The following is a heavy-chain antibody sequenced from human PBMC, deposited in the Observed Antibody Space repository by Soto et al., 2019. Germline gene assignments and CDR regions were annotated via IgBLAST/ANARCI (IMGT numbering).Heavy chain of an antibody. D-gene: IGHD4-4*01. J-gene: IGHJ4*02. Sequence: SSYTISWVRQAPGQGLEWMGRIISILGIANYAQKFQGRVTITADKSTSTAYMELSSLRSEDTAVYYCARDGTNYSLYYWGQGTLVTVSS. CDR3: ARDGTNYSLYY. V-gene: IGHV1-69*04. CDR2: IISILGIA. CDR1: SSYT.